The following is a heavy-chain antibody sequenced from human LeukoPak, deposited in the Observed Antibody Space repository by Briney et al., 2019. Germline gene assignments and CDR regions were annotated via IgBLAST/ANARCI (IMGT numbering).Heavy chain of an antibody. CDR1: GFTFSSYD. CDR3: ARGLPGGFDY. D-gene: IGHD3-16*01. CDR2: ISTTGDT. Sequence: GGSLRLSCSASGFTFSSYDMHWVRQATGKGLEWVSGISTTGDTYYPGSVKGRFTVSRENAKNSLYLQMNSLRAGDTAVYYCARGLPGGFDYWGQGTLVTVSS. J-gene: IGHJ4*02. V-gene: IGHV3-13*01.